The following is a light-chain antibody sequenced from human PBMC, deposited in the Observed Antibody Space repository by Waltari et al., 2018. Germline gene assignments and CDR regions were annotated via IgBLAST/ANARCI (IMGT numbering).Light chain of an antibody. CDR3: QQYQNWPQT. J-gene: IGKJ2*01. Sequence: EIVMTQSPATLFVSPGERATLSCRASQSISSNLAWYQQKPGQAPRLRMYGESTRATAIPARFGGSGSGTEFALTISSLQSEDSAVYYCQQYQNWPQTFGQGTKLQIK. CDR1: QSISSN. V-gene: IGKV3-15*01. CDR2: GES.